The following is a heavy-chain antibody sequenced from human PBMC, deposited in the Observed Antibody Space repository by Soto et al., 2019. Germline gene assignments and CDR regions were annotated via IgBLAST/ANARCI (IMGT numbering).Heavy chain of an antibody. V-gene: IGHV3-23*01. CDR2: ISGSGGST. D-gene: IGHD6-19*01. CDR3: AKDLISSWLPQGWFDP. CDR1: GFTFSSYA. Sequence: GGSLRLSCAASGFTFSSYAMSWVRQAPGKGPEWVSAISGSGGSTYYADSVKGRFTISRDNSKNTLYLQMNSLRAEDTAVYYCAKDLISSWLPQGWFDPWGQGTLVTVSS. J-gene: IGHJ5*02.